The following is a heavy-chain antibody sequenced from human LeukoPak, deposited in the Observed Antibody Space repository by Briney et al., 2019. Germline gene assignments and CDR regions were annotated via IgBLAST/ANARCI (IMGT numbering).Heavy chain of an antibody. J-gene: IGHJ4*02. CDR3: AGNGY. CDR2: ISYDGSNK. Sequence: GGSLRLSCAASGLTFSSYAMHWVRQAPGKGLEWVAVISYDGSNKYNADSVKGRFTISRDNSKNTLYLQMNSLRAEDTAVYYCAGNGYWGQGTLVTVSS. CDR1: GLTFSSYA. V-gene: IGHV3-30-3*01. D-gene: IGHD2-8*01.